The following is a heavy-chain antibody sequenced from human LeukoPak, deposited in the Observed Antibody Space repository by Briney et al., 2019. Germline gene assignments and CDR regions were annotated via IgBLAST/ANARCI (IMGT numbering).Heavy chain of an antibody. V-gene: IGHV1-2*02. CDR2: INPNSGGT. CDR3: ARDKGGYSYGFDY. CDR1: GYTFTGYY. J-gene: IGHJ4*02. Sequence: GASVKVFCKASGYTFTGYYMHWVRQAPGQGLEWMGWINPNSGGTNYAQKFQGRVTMTRDTSISTAYMELSRLRSDDTAVYYCARDKGGYSYGFDYWGQGTLVTVSS. D-gene: IGHD5-18*01.